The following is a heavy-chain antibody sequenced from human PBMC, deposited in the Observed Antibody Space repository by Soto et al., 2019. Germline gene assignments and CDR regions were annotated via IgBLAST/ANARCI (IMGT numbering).Heavy chain of an antibody. J-gene: IGHJ6*02. Sequence: QVQLVQSGAEVKKPGSSVKVSCKASGGTFSSYAISWVRQAPGQGLEWMGGSIPISGTAIYARKCQGRVWITADESTRTADLELSSLRSADTAVYYCARSQGSSTSLEIYYYYYYGMDVWGQGTTVTVSS. V-gene: IGHV1-69*01. CDR2: SIPISGTA. CDR3: ARSQGSSTSLEIYYYYYYGMDV. CDR1: GGTFSSYA. D-gene: IGHD2-2*01.